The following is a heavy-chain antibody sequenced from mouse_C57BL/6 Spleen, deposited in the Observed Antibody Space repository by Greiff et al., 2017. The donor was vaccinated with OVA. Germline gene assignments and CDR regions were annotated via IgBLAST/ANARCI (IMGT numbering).Heavy chain of an antibody. D-gene: IGHD2-4*01. V-gene: IGHV5-6*01. CDR3: ARDYDGDYFDY. CDR1: GFTFSSYG. CDR2: ISSGGSYT. Sequence: VQLKESGGDLVKPGGSLKLSCAASGFTFSSYGMSWVRQTPDKRLEWVATISSGGSYTYYPDSVKGRFTISRDNAKNTLYLQMSSLKSEDTAMYYCARDYDGDYFDYWGQGTTLTVSS. J-gene: IGHJ2*01.